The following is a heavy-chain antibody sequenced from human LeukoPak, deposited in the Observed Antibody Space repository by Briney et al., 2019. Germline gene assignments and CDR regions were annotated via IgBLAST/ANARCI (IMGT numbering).Heavy chain of an antibody. Sequence: SVKVSCKASGGTFSSYAISWVRQAPGQGLEWMGGIIPVFGTANYAQKFQGRVTITADKSTSTAYMELSSLRAEDTAVYYCARDQITMVRGVIARSTDYYPHYYMDVWGKGTTVTVSS. D-gene: IGHD3-10*01. CDR2: IIPVFGTA. CDR1: GGTFSSYA. J-gene: IGHJ6*03. CDR3: ARDQITMVRGVIARSTDYYPHYYMDV. V-gene: IGHV1-69*06.